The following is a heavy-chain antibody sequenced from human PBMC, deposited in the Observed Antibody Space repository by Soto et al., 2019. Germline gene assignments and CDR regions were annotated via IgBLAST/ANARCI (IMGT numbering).Heavy chain of an antibody. Sequence: QVQLVQSGAEVKKPGSSVKVSCKASGGTFSSYAISWVRQAPGQGLEWMGGIIPIFGTANYAQKFQGRVTITADESTSIGYMELSSLRSEDTAVYYCANPRADRYSSSWYYFDYWGQGTLVTVSS. CDR3: ANPRADRYSSSWYYFDY. CDR2: IIPIFGTA. D-gene: IGHD6-13*01. CDR1: GGTFSSYA. V-gene: IGHV1-69*01. J-gene: IGHJ4*02.